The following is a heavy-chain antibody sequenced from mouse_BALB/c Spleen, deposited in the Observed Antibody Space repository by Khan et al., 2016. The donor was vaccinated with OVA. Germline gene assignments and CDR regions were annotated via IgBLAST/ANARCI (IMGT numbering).Heavy chain of an antibody. Sequence: EVQLVETGPGLVKPSQSLSLTCTVTGYSITSDYAWNWIRQFPGNKLEWLGFISYSGNTNYNPSLKSRIFITRDTSKNQFFLQLNSVTTEDTATYYCARICGGDFDYWGQGTTLTVAS. CDR3: ARICGGDFDY. J-gene: IGHJ2*01. CDR1: GYSITSDYA. CDR2: ISYSGNT. V-gene: IGHV3-2*02.